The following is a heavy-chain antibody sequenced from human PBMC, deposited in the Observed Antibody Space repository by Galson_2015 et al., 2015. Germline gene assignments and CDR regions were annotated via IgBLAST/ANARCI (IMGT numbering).Heavy chain of an antibody. J-gene: IGHJ4*02. Sequence: SLRLSCAASGFTFGSYDMHWVRQAPGKGLEWLALISFDGSNKNYAVSVKGRSTISRDNTKNTLYLQMSGMRADDTAIYFCARERSRQALDYWGQGTLVTVST. CDR2: ISFDGSNK. CDR3: ARERSRQALDY. V-gene: IGHV3-30*15. CDR1: GFTFGSYD.